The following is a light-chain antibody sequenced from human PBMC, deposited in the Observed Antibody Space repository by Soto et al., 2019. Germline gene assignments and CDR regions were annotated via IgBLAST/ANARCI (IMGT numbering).Light chain of an antibody. CDR1: QSVSSY. CDR2: DTS. V-gene: IGKV3-11*01. J-gene: IGKJ3*01. Sequence: EIVLTQSPATLSLSPGERATLSCRASQSVSSYLAWYQQKPGQAPRLLIYDTSKRATGIPARFSGSGSGTVFTLTISSLEPEDFADYYCQQRTNWPRSFTGGPGTKVDIK. CDR3: QQRTNWPRSFT.